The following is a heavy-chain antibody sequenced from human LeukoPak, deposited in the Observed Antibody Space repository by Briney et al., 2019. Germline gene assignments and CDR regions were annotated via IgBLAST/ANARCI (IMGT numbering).Heavy chain of an antibody. CDR3: ARVPRKGVYSNYGGYYYYYMDV. J-gene: IGHJ6*03. D-gene: IGHD4-11*01. CDR1: GGSFSGYY. V-gene: IGHV4-34*01. Sequence: SETLSLTCAVYGGSFSGYYWSWIRQPPGKGLEWIGEINHSGSTNYNPSLKSRVTISVDTSKNQFSLKLSSVTAADTAVYYCARVPRKGVYSNYGGYYYYYMDVWGKGTTVTVSS. CDR2: INHSGST.